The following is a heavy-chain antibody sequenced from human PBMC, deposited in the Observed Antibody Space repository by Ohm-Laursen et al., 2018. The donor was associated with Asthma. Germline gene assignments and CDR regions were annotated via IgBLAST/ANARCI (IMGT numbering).Heavy chain of an antibody. J-gene: IGHJ4*02. CDR3: ARDRSSSWYFDY. Sequence: SLRLSCSASGFTFSTYSMNWVRQAPGKGLEWVSYVSSSGNTLYYADSVKGRFTISRDNAQNSLYLQMNSLRAEDTAVYYCARDRSSSWYFDYWGQGTLVTVSS. V-gene: IGHV3-48*01. CDR2: VSSSGNTL. CDR1: GFTFSTYS. D-gene: IGHD6-13*01.